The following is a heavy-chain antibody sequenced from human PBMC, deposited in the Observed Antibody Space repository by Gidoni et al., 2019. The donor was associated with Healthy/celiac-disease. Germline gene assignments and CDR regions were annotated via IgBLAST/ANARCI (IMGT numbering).Heavy chain of an antibody. D-gene: IGHD3-3*01. J-gene: IGHJ5*02. V-gene: IGHV4-34*01. CDR3: ARLAICGVVPVRAPTNCFDP. Sequence: QVKLKQWGAGLLKHSETLSLNCAVYGGSFSGYYWCWIRQPPGNGLVWIGEINHRESPNDNPSLKCRVTISVYTSKTQFSLKLSSVTAADTALYYCARLAICGVVPVRAPTNCFDPCGQGTLVTVSS. CDR1: GGSFSGYY. CDR2: INHRESP.